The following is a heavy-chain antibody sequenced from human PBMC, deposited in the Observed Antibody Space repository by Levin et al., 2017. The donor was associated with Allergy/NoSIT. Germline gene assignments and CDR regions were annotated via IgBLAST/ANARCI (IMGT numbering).Heavy chain of an antibody. CDR1: GFTFSSYG. J-gene: IGHJ4*02. CDR2: ISYDGSNK. Sequence: AGGSLRLSCAASGFTFSSYGMHWVRQAPGKGLEWVAVISYDGSNKYYADSVKGRFTISRDNSKNTLYLQMNSLRAEDTAVYYCAKDGPLYCSSTSCYAGEFDYWGQGTLVTVSS. V-gene: IGHV3-30*18. CDR3: AKDGPLYCSSTSCYAGEFDY. D-gene: IGHD2-2*01.